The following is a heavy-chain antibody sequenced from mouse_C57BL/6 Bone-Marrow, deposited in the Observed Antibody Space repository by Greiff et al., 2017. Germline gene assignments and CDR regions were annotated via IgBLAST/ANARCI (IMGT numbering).Heavy chain of an antibody. CDR1: GFNFKDYY. Sequence: VQLKESGAELVKPGASVKLSCTASGFNFKDYYIHWVQQRPEQGLEWIGRIDPEDGETKYAPKFQDKATITADTSSNTAYLQLSSLTSEDTAVYYCTRSLIYYGTNYWGQGTTLTVSS. J-gene: IGHJ2*01. V-gene: IGHV14-2*01. D-gene: IGHD1-1*01. CDR3: TRSLIYYGTNY. CDR2: IDPEDGET.